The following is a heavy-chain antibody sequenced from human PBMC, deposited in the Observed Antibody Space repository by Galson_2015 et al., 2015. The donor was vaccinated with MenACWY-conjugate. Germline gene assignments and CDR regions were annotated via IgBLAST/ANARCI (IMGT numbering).Heavy chain of an antibody. V-gene: IGHV3-64*01. D-gene: IGHD5-18*01. J-gene: IGHJ4*02. CDR2: ISSTGGST. CDR3: AREVRGYSYGYAGY. Sequence: EYVSAISSTGGSTYYANSVKGRFTISRDNSKNTLYLQMGSLRAEDMAVYYCAREVRGYSYGYAGYWGQGTLVTVSS.